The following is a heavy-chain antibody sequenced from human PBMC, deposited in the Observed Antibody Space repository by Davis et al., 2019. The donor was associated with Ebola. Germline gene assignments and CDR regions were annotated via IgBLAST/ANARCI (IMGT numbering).Heavy chain of an antibody. V-gene: IGHV1-46*01. CDR2: INPSGGST. CDR1: GYTFTSYY. CDR3: ARGRSPPYGDYFWFDP. D-gene: IGHD4-17*01. Sequence: ASVKVSCKASGYTFTSYYMHWVRQAPGQGLEWMGIINPSGGSTSYAQKFQGRVTMTRDTSTSTVYMELSSLRSEDTAVYYCARGRSPPYGDYFWFDPWGQGTLVTVSS. J-gene: IGHJ5*02.